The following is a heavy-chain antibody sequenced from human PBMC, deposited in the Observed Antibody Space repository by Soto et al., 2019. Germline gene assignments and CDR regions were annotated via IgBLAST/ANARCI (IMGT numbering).Heavy chain of an antibody. CDR3: ARQLSLGTFFYFAMDV. J-gene: IGHJ6*02. CDR2: IRGDDGKYAT. Sequence: EERLVESGGGLVQPGESLELSCVASGFTFSESTIYWVRQASGKGLEWVGHIRGDDGKYATSYVESVKGRFTISRDDATSTASLQMRSLKTEDTAVYYCARQLSLGTFFYFAMDVWGQGAAVTVSS. V-gene: IGHV3-73*02. D-gene: IGHD7-27*01. CDR1: GFTFSEST.